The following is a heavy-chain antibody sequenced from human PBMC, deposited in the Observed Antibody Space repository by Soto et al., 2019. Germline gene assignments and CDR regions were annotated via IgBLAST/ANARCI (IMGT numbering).Heavy chain of an antibody. D-gene: IGHD3-9*01. Sequence: QVQLVQSGAEVRKPGASVKVSCQASGYTFTDYHMHWVRQAPGQGLEWMGWINPKNGNTNYAPKFKGRVTMTRDTSTSTAHMELTNLRSDDTAVYYCATKHGFPWLTYFDLWGRGTLVTVSS. V-gene: IGHV1-2*02. CDR1: GYTFTDYH. J-gene: IGHJ2*01. CDR2: INPKNGNT. CDR3: ATKHGFPWLTYFDL.